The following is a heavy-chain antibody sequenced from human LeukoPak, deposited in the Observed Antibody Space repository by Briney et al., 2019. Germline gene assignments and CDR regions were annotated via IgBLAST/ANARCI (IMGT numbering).Heavy chain of an antibody. CDR3: ARARGQDYGDYWWFDP. Sequence: ASVKVSCKASGYTFTGYYMHWVRQAPGQGLEWMGWINPNSGGTNYAQKFQGRVTMTRDTSISTAYMELSRLRSDDTAVYYCARARGQDYGDYWWFDPWGQGTLVTVSS. CDR2: INPNSGGT. V-gene: IGHV1-2*02. J-gene: IGHJ5*02. CDR1: GYTFTGYY. D-gene: IGHD4-17*01.